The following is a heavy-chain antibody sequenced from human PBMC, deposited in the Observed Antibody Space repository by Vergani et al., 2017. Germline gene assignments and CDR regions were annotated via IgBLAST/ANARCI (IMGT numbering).Heavy chain of an antibody. Sequence: EVQLLESGGGLVQPGGSRRLSCAGAGFTFDTYTMAYVRQAPGKGLEWVATISSGGGDIFYADSVKGRFTISRDNSKNTLFLQMNSLNDEDTAVYYCTTAWGLYYLHGEYFQYWGRGTLDSVSS. CDR3: TTAWGLYYLHGEYFQY. CDR1: GFTFDTYT. V-gene: IGHV3-23*01. J-gene: IGHJ1*01. CDR2: ISSGGGDI. D-gene: IGHD3-10*01.